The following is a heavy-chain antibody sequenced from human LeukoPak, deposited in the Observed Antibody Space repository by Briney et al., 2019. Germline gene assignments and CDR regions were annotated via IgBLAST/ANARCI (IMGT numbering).Heavy chain of an antibody. CDR1: GYTFTSYD. D-gene: IGHD3-10*01. CDR3: ASVNDGSGSYGPDVAFDI. V-gene: IGHV1-8*01. Sequence: ASVKVSCKASGYTFTSYDINWVRQATGQGLEWMGWMNPNSGNTGYAQKFQGRVTMTRNTSISTAYMELSSLRSEDPAVYYCASVNDGSGSYGPDVAFDIWGQGTMVTVFS. CDR2: MNPNSGNT. J-gene: IGHJ3*02.